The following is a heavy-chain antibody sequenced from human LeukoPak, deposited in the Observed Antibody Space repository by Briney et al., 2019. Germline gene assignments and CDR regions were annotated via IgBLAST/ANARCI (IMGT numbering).Heavy chain of an antibody. CDR2: INPDGRDT. V-gene: IGHV3-7*03. Sequence: GGSLRLSCVVSGFTFNRCWMNWVRQAPGKGLEWVAHINPDGRDTYYVDSVKGRFTISRDNAKNSLYLQMISLRAEDTAVYKCARIGYSSSSLDFWGRGTLVTVSS. D-gene: IGHD6-6*01. CDR1: GFTFNRCW. J-gene: IGHJ4*02. CDR3: ARIGYSSSSLDF.